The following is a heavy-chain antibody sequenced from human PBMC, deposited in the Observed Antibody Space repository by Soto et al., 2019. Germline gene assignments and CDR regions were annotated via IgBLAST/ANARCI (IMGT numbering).Heavy chain of an antibody. CDR3: ARSTIEDYFEY. J-gene: IGHJ4*02. CDR2: IYYSGST. V-gene: IGHV4-59*01. Sequence: ETLSLTCTVSGGSISSYYWSWIRQPPGKGLEWIGYIYYSGSTNYNPSLKSRVTISVDTSKNQFSLKLSSVTAADTAVYYCARSTIEDYFEYWGQGTLVTVSS. CDR1: GGSISSYY.